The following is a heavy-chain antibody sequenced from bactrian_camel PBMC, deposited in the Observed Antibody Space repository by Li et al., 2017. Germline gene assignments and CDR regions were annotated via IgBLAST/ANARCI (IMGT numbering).Heavy chain of an antibody. CDR1: GFPFSNYD. CDR2: INNEAANP. J-gene: IGHJ4*01. D-gene: IGHD4*01. Sequence: VQLVESGGGLVQPGGSLRLSCTASGFPFSNYDMNWVRQAPGKGLEWVSRINNEAANPEYADSVKGRFTISRDNAKNMVYLQMSRLRAEDTARYYCARTPATLDCGQGTQVTVS. CDR3: ARTPATLD. V-gene: IGHV3S40*01.